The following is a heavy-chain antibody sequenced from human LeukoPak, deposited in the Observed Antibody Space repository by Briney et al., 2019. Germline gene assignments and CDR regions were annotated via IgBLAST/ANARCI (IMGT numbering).Heavy chain of an antibody. CDR2: INWNGGST. V-gene: IGHV3-20*04. CDR1: GFTFDDYG. D-gene: IGHD3-10*01. Sequence: GGSLRLSCAASGFTFDDYGMSWVRQAPGKGLEWVSGINWNGGSTGYADSVKGRFTISRDNAKNSLYLQMNSLRAEDTAVYYCTREPLWFGELGFGDYWGQGTLVTVSS. CDR3: TREPLWFGELGFGDY. J-gene: IGHJ4*02.